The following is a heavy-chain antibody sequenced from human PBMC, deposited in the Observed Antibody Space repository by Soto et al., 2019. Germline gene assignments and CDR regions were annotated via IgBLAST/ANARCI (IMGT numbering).Heavy chain of an antibody. CDR1: GFTFSSFA. Sequence: GGSLRLSCAASGFTFSSFAMSWVRQAPEKGLEWVTGISGSGRSTFYADSVKGRFTISRDNSKNTLYLQMNSLRAEDTAVYYCAKGRSYYYYSGVDVWGQGTTVTVSS. CDR2: ISGSGRST. CDR3: AKGRSYYYYSGVDV. V-gene: IGHV3-23*01. J-gene: IGHJ6*02.